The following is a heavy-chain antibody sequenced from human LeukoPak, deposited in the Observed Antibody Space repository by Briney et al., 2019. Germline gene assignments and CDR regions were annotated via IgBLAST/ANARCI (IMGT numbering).Heavy chain of an antibody. CDR1: GFTFSSYW. J-gene: IGHJ6*02. V-gene: IGHV3-74*01. Sequence: GGSLRLSCVASGFTFSSYWMHWVRQAPRKGLVWVSRISGDGRNINYADSVRGRFTISRDNAKNTLYLQMNTLRVEDTAVYYCTRDLMDYDVSTGLHHYYMDVWGQGTTVTVSS. CDR2: ISGDGRNI. CDR3: TRDLMDYDVSTGLHHYYMDV. D-gene: IGHD3-9*01.